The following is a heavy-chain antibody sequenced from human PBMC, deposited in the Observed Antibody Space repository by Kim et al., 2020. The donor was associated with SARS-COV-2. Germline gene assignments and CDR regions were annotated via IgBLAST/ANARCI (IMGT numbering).Heavy chain of an antibody. D-gene: IGHD6-19*01. J-gene: IGHJ4*02. CDR3: AKIRGPRYLLQRIKGSEGYFDY. CDR2: ISGSGGST. V-gene: IGHV3-23*01. CDR1: GFTFSSYA. Sequence: GGSLRLSCAASGFTFSSYAMSWVRQAPGKGLEWVSAISGSGGSTYYADSVKGRFTISRDNSKNTLYLQMNSLRAEDTAVYYCAKIRGPRYLLQRIKGSEGYFDYWGQGTLVTVSS.